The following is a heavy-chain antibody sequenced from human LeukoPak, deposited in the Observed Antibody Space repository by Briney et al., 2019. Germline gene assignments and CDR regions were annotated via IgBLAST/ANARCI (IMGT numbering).Heavy chain of an antibody. CDR1: GGSINSGDYY. J-gene: IGHJ6*02. CDR3: ARVTYYGMDV. V-gene: IGHV4-30-4*01. CDR2: IYYSGST. Sequence: PSQTLSLTCTVSGGSINSGDYYWSWIRLPPGKGLEWIGHIYYSGSTYYNLSLKSRLTISVDTSKNQFSLKLSSVTAADTAVYYCARVTYYGMDVWGQGTTVTVSS.